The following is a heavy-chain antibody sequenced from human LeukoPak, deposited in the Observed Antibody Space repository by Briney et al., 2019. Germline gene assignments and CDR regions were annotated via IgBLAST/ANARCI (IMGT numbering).Heavy chain of an antibody. CDR2: INPNSGGT. CDR1: GYTFSDYY. CDR3: ARADGSAWPTGGFDY. Sequence: ASVKVSCKASGYTFSDYYMHWVRQAPGQGLEWMGWINPNSGGTNYVQKFQGRVTMTRDTSISTAYMEVSRLRSDDTAVYYCARADGSAWPTGGFDYWGQGTLVTVSS. J-gene: IGHJ4*02. V-gene: IGHV1-2*02. D-gene: IGHD6-19*01.